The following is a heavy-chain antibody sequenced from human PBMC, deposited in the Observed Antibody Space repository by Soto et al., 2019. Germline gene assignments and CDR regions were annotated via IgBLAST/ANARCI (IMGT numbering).Heavy chain of an antibody. CDR3: ARDRISGYDSDAFDI. D-gene: IGHD5-12*01. V-gene: IGHV4-59*01. J-gene: IGHJ3*02. CDR2: IYYSGST. Sequence: TSETLSLTCTVSGGSISSYYWSWIRQPPGKGLEWIGYIYYSGSTNYNPSLKSRVTISVDTSKNQFSLKLSSVTAADTAVYYCARDRISGYDSDAFDIWGQGTMVTVSS. CDR1: GGSISSYY.